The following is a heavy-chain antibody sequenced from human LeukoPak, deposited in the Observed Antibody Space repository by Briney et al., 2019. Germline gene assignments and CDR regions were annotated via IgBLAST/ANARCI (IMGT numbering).Heavy chain of an antibody. Sequence: PGGSLRLSCAASGFTVSSNYMSWIRQPPGKGLEWIGEINHSGSTNYNPSLKSRVTISVDTSKNQFSLKLSSVTAADTAVYYCAGSSTVTTFAGYYYYMDVWGKGTTVTVSS. CDR3: AGSSTVTTFAGYYYYMDV. J-gene: IGHJ6*03. CDR1: GFTVSSNY. CDR2: INHSGST. V-gene: IGHV4-34*08. D-gene: IGHD4-17*01.